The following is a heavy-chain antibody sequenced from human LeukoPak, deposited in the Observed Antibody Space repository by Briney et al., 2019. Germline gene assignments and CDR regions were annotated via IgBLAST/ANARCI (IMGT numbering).Heavy chain of an antibody. D-gene: IGHD3-3*01. CDR2: ISASSAYI. J-gene: IGHJ4*02. CDR3: ARETVRSGFYYDH. Sequence: VKPGGSLRLSCAASGFTFRGYTMNWVRQAPGKGLEWVASISASSAYIFYAASLKGRFTISRDNAKNSLFLEIDSLRAEDTAVYYCARETVRSGFYYDHWGQGTLVTVAS. V-gene: IGHV3-21*01. CDR1: GFTFRGYT.